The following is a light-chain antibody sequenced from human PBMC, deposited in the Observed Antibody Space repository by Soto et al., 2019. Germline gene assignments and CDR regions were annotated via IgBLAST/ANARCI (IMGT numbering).Light chain of an antibody. CDR1: SSDVGYYDY. Sequence: QSALTQPPSTYGIPGQSVTITCTAPSSDVGYYDYVSWYQQHPGKAPKLVIYEVTKRPSRVPDRVSASKSGNAASLTVSGLRAEYEADYSCSSYAGSNNFVFGSGTKVTVL. CDR2: EVT. V-gene: IGLV2-8*01. J-gene: IGLJ1*01. CDR3: SSYAGSNNFV.